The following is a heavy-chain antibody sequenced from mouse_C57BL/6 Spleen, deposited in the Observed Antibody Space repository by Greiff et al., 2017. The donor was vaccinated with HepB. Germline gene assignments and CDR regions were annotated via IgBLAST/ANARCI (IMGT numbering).Heavy chain of an antibody. CDR1: GYTFTSYW. CDR3: ARGGGTMVTGGFAY. J-gene: IGHJ3*01. CDR2: IDPSDSYT. V-gene: IGHV1-69*01. D-gene: IGHD2-2*01. Sequence: QVHVKQPGAELVMPGASVKLSCKASGYTFTSYWMHWVKQRPGQGLEWIGEIDPSDSYTNYNQKFKGKSTLTVDKSSSTAYMQLSSLTSEDSAVYYCARGGGTMVTGGFAYWGQGTLVTVSA.